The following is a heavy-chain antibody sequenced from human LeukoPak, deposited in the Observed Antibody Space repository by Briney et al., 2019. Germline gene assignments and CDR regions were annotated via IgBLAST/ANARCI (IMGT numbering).Heavy chain of an antibody. CDR1: GGSISSYY. J-gene: IGHJ3*02. D-gene: IGHD6-19*01. CDR3: ARPRAGSGWYGAFDI. Sequence: PSETLSLTCTVSGGSISSYYWSWIRQPAGKGLEWIGRIYTSGSTNYNPSLKSRVTMSVDMSKNQFSLKLSSVTAADTAVYYCARPRAGSGWYGAFDIWGQGTMVTVSS. V-gene: IGHV4-4*07. CDR2: IYTSGST.